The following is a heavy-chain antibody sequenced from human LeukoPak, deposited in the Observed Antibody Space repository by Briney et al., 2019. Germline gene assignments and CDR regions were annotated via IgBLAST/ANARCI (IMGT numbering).Heavy chain of an antibody. CDR2: ISAYNGNT. J-gene: IGHJ5*02. V-gene: IGHV1-18*01. D-gene: IGHD6-6*01. CDR3: AREGSSSFLRVFLGDNWFDP. CDR1: GYTFTSYG. Sequence: ASVKVSCKASGYTFTSYGISWVRQAPGQGLEWMGWISAYNGNTNYAQKLQGRVTMTTDTSTSTAYMELRSLRSDDTAVYYCAREGSSSFLRVFLGDNWFDPWGQGTLVTVSS.